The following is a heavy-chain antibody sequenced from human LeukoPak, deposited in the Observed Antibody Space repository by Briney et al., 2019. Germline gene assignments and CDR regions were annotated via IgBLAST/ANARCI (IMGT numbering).Heavy chain of an antibody. CDR1: GFTFSNYA. J-gene: IGHJ4*02. CDR2: ISGTSGST. V-gene: IGHV3-23*01. CDR3: AKRHSSSWYF. D-gene: IGHD6-13*01. Sequence: GGSLRLSCAASGFTFSNYAMNWVRQAPGKGLEWVSAISGTSGSTYYADSVEGRFTISRDNSKNTLYLQMNSLRAEDTAVYYCAKRHSSSWYFWGQGTLVTVSS.